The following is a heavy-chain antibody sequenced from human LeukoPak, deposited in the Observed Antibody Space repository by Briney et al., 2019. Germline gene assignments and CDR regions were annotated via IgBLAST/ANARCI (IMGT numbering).Heavy chain of an antibody. V-gene: IGHV4-34*01. D-gene: IGHD3-22*01. Sequence: SETLSLTCAVLGESFTGHYWTWVRQPPGKGLEWIGEINHSGIINYNPSLKSRVKMSVDTSTRQFSLSLTSVTAADTAVYYCARKNVLIETAPFDSWGQGTLVTVSS. CDR3: ARKNVLIETAPFDS. CDR1: GESFTGHY. J-gene: IGHJ4*02. CDR2: INHSGII.